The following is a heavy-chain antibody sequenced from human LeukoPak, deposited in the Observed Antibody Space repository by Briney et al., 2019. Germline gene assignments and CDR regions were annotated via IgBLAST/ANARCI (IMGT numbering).Heavy chain of an antibody. J-gene: IGHJ4*02. D-gene: IGHD5-18*01. V-gene: IGHV4-59*01. CDR2: IDYSGST. CDR1: GGSISTFY. Sequence: SETLSLTCTVSGGSISTFYWSWIRQPPGKGLEWIGYIDYSGSTNYNPSLRSRVIISVDTSNNQFSLKLSSVTAADTAVYYCARGGRGYSYEIDYWGQGTLVTVSS. CDR3: ARGGRGYSYEIDY.